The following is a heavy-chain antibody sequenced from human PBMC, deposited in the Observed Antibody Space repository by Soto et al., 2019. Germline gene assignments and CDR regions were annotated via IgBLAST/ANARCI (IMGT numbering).Heavy chain of an antibody. CDR3: AKDPTYDYGYFDS. J-gene: IGHJ4*02. Sequence: GGSLRLSCAASGFTFSSYAMNWVRQAPGKGLEWVSTIRTSVGDTYYAASVKGRFTISRDNSKSTVYLHLNSLRAEDTAIYYCAKDPTYDYGYFDSWGQGTLVIVSS. CDR2: IRTSVGDT. V-gene: IGHV3-23*01. CDR1: GFTFSSYA. D-gene: IGHD4-17*01.